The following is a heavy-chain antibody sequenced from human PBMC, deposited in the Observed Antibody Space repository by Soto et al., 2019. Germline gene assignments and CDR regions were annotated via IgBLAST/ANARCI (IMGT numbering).Heavy chain of an antibody. J-gene: IGHJ1*01. V-gene: IGHV3-7*03. CDR2: MPHERVDK. CDR1: GFPFNVYW. Sequence: EVQLVEAGGDLVQPGESLKLSCAASGFPFNVYWMTWVRQAPGKGLEWVATMPHERVDKFYAASVSRRFGVSRSNVRKELYLQMNNMGVEDMGVKYFAREDWGSYEHWGPGTLVNASS. CDR3: AREDWGSYEH. D-gene: IGHD7-27*01.